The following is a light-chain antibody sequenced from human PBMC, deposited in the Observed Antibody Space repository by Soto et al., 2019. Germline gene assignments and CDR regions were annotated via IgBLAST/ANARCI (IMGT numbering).Light chain of an antibody. CDR3: QQTFRTPYT. Sequence: DIQMTQSPSSLSASVGDRVTITCRASQRISNFLYWYQQKPGKAPNLLIYTASSLQSGVPSRFSGSGSGTDFPLTISSLQPEDVATYYCQQTFRTPYTFGQGTQLE. CDR2: TAS. CDR1: QRISNF. V-gene: IGKV1-39*01. J-gene: IGKJ2*01.